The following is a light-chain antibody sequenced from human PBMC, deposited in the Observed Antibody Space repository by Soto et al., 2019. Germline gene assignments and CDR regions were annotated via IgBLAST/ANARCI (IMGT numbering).Light chain of an antibody. CDR1: SSDVGSYNR. J-gene: IGLJ2*01. Sequence: QSVLTQPPSVSGSPGQSVTISCTGTSSDVGSYNRVSWYQQPPGTAPKVMIYDVSNRPSGVPDRFSGSKSGNTASLTISGLQAEDEADYYCSSLTSSSTLVFGGGTKLTVL. CDR2: DVS. V-gene: IGLV2-18*02. CDR3: SSLTSSSTLV.